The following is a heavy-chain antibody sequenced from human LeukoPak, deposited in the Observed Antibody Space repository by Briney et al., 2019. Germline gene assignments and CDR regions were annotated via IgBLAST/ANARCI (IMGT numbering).Heavy chain of an antibody. V-gene: IGHV3-74*01. CDR3: VRDPYCGGDCQR. CDR2: INSDGSAT. D-gene: IGHD2-21*02. J-gene: IGHJ4*02. Sequence: GGSLRLSCAASGFTFSTYWMHWVRQAPGKGLEWVSRINSDGSATNYADAVQGRFTISRDNGKSTLYLQMNRLRAEDTAVYYCVRDPYCGGDCQRWGQGTLVTVSS. CDR1: GFTFSTYW.